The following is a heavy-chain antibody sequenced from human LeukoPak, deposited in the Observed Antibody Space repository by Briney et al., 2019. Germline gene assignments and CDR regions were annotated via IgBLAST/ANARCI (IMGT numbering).Heavy chain of an antibody. V-gene: IGHV1-69*01. D-gene: IGHD2-2*01. Sequence: SVTVSCKASGGTFSSYAISWVRQAPGQGLEWMGGIIPIFGTANYAQKFQGRVTITADESTSTAYMELSSLRSEDTAVFYCARVIQLPNEYFQHWGQGTLVTVSS. CDR3: ARVIQLPNEYFQH. CDR1: GGTFSSYA. CDR2: IIPIFGTA. J-gene: IGHJ1*01.